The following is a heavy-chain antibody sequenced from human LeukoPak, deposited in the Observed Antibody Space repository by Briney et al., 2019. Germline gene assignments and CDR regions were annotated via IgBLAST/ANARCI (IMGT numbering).Heavy chain of an antibody. Sequence: PGGSLRLSCAASGFTFSSYTMNWVRQPPGKGQEWVSNICTSSTTIYYADSVKGRFTISRDNAKNSLYLQMNSLRADDTAVYYCARDYDILSGYDYWGQETLVTVSS. CDR2: ICTSSTTI. D-gene: IGHD3-9*01. CDR3: ARDYDILSGYDY. J-gene: IGHJ4*02. CDR1: GFTFSSYT. V-gene: IGHV3-48*01.